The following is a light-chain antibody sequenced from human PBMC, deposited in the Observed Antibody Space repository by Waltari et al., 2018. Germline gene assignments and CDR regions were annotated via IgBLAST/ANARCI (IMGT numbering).Light chain of an antibody. CDR3: ATWDDGLRGWV. J-gene: IGLJ3*02. V-gene: IGLV1-44*01. CDR2: SNN. CDR1: TANIGRNT. Sequence: SVLTQPPSASETPAPMVTTPCPGGTANIGRNTINCYQQFPGTAPKLLIYSNNQRPSGVPDRFSGSKSGTSASLAITGLQSEDEADYYCATWDDGLRGWVFGGGTKLSVL.